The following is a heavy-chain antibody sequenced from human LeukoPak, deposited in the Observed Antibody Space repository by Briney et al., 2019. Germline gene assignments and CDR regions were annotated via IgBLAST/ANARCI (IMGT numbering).Heavy chain of an antibody. Sequence: PSETLSLTCTVSGGSISSGYYWGWIRQPPGKGLEWIGNVYQSGITYYNASLKSRVTISVDTSKNQFSLKLNSVTAADTAVYYCARRYSNSYFDYWGQGTLVTVSS. CDR2: VYQSGIT. D-gene: IGHD4-11*01. J-gene: IGHJ4*02. CDR1: GGSISSGYY. V-gene: IGHV4-38-2*02. CDR3: ARRYSNSYFDY.